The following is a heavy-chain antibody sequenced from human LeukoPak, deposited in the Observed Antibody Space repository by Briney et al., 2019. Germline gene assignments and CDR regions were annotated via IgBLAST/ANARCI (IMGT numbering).Heavy chain of an antibody. J-gene: IGHJ6*03. CDR3: AKDRAARGRGNYFYMDV. CDR2: INWDGGST. D-gene: IGHD2/OR15-2a*01. V-gene: IGHV3-43D*03. CDR1: GFTFDDYA. Sequence: GGSLRLSCAASGFTFDDYAMHWVRQASGKGLEWVSRINWDGGSTHYADSVEGRFTISRDNRENSLYLQLNSLRPEDTALYYCAKDRAARGRGNYFYMDVWGKGTTVTVSS.